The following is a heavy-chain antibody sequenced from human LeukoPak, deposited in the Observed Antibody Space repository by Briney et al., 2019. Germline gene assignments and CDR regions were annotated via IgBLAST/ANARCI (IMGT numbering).Heavy chain of an antibody. CDR1: GFTFDDTT. V-gene: IGHV3-43*01. Sequence: TGGSLRLSCAASGFTFDDTTMHWVRQRPGKGLEWVSLISWVGNTLYADSVKGRFSISRDNSKNSLFLQMNSLTTEDTALYYCAKGFASRITSVEMDYWGQGTLLTVSS. D-gene: IGHD2-21*01. CDR2: ISWVGNT. CDR3: AKGFASRITSVEMDY. J-gene: IGHJ4*02.